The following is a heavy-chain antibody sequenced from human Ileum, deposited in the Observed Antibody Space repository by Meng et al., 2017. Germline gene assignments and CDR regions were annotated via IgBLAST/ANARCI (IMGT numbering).Heavy chain of an antibody. CDR2: ITGDGAAT. V-gene: IGHV3-23*01. Sequence: GESLKISCAASGFIFSNYAMTWVRQAPGKGLECLTVITGDGAATAYADSVKGRFTISRDNSKNMLYLEMNILGADDTALYYCAKGTLGHCTHSTCYPFDSWGQGTLVTVSS. CDR3: AKGTLGHCTHSTCYPFDS. CDR1: GFIFSNYA. J-gene: IGHJ4*02. D-gene: IGHD2-8*01.